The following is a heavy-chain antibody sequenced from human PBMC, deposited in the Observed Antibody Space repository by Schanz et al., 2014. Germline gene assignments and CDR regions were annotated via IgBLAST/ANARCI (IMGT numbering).Heavy chain of an antibody. D-gene: IGHD6-13*01. CDR3: AKEKEEVAADGSFFDY. Sequence: VQLVESGGGVVQPGGSLRLSCAASGFTFSRYGMHWVRQAPGKGLEWVAVISDDGSGKYSADSVKGRFTISRDNSKNTVNLQMNSLRAEDTAVYYCAKEKEEVAADGSFFDYWGQGTLVTVSS. CDR2: ISDDGSGK. J-gene: IGHJ4*02. CDR1: GFTFSRYG. V-gene: IGHV3-30*18.